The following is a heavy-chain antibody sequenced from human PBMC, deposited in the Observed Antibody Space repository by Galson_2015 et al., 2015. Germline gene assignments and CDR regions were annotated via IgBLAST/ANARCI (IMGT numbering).Heavy chain of an antibody. CDR1: EFTFSSYA. J-gene: IGHJ4*02. Sequence: SLRLSCAVSEFTFSSYAVGWVRQAPGTGLEGVSGIGDSGANTKYADSVKGRFTISRDNSKNTLYLQMNSLRGDDTAVYYCAKGGPYCSGGNCHGVFDSWGQGTLVTVSS. V-gene: IGHV3-23*01. CDR3: AKGGPYCSGGNCHGVFDS. CDR2: IGDSGANT. D-gene: IGHD2-15*01.